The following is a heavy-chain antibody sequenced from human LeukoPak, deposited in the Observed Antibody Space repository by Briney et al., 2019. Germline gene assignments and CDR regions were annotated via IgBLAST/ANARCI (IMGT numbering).Heavy chain of an antibody. CDR2: IEPDGSGK. CDR1: GFTFSSYW. Sequence: GGSLRLSCAASGFTFSSYWMSWVRQAPGKGLEWVADIEPDGSGKTYVDSVKGRFTISRDNAQQSLYLQMDTLTAEDTAVYYCVTSWVRQERDFWGQGTLVTVSS. CDR3: VTSWVRQERDF. V-gene: IGHV3-7*01. D-gene: IGHD3-10*01. J-gene: IGHJ4*02.